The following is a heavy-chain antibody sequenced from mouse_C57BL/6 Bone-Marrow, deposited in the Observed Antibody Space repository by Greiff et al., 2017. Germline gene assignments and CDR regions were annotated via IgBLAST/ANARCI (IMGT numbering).Heavy chain of an antibody. CDR1: GFTFSSYA. V-gene: IGHV5-4*01. J-gene: IGHJ3*01. Sequence: EVMLVESGGGLVKPGGSLKLSCEASGFTFSSYAMSWVRQTPEKRLEWVATLSDGGSYTNYPDNVKGRFTISRDNAKNNLYLQMSHLKSEDTAMYYCAREAYDYGAYWGQGTLVTVSA. D-gene: IGHD2-4*01. CDR2: LSDGGSYT. CDR3: AREAYDYGAY.